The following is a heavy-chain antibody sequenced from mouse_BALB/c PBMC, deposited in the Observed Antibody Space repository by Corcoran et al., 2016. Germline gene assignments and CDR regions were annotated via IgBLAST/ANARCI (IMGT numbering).Heavy chain of an antibody. J-gene: IGHJ4*01. CDR1: GFNIKDYY. CDR3: ARWGITTVVENY. D-gene: IGHD1-1*01. V-gene: IGHV14-1*02. CDR2: IDPENGNT. Sequence: EVQLQQSGAELVRPGALVKLSCKASGFNIKDYYMHWVKQRPEQGLEWIGWIDPENGNTIYDPKFQGKASITADTSSNTAYLQLSSLTSEDTDVYYCARWGITTVVENYWGQGTAVTVSS.